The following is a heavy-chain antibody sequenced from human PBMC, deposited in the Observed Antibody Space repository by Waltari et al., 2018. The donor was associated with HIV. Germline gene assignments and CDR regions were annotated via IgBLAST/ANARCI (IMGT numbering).Heavy chain of an antibody. Sequence: EVQVVESGGGWVQPGRSLRLSCAASGFMFDDYAMHWVRQAPGKGLEWVSGSSRNSGRIGYADAVKGRFTISRDNAKNTLYLQMNSLRTEDTALYYCAKGGRITIFGVVIGDNWFDPWGQGTLVTVSS. V-gene: IGHV3-9*01. CDR3: AKGGRITIFGVVIGDNWFDP. J-gene: IGHJ5*02. CDR2: SSRNSGRI. CDR1: GFMFDDYA. D-gene: IGHD3-3*01.